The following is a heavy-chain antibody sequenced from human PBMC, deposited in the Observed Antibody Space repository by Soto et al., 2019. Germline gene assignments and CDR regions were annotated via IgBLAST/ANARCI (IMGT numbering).Heavy chain of an antibody. CDR1: GGSITIFF. Sequence: PSETLSLTCGVSGGSITIFFWSWIRQPPGKGLEWIGYMYYSGNTHYNSSHKSRVTISAVTSKNQFFLKLRSVTAADTVVYFCARLLAAPPHYYCHYMDAWGTGTTVPVSS. CDR2: MYYSGNT. J-gene: IGHJ6*03. D-gene: IGHD6-25*01. CDR3: ARLLAAPPHYYCHYMDA. V-gene: IGHV4-59*08.